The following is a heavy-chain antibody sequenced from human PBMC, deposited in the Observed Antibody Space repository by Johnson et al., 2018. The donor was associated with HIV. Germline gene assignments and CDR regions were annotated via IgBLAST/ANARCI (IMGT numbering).Heavy chain of an antibody. J-gene: IGHJ3*02. CDR3: ARAYYNFWSGYAFDI. CDR1: GFTFSSYW. Sequence: VQLVESGGGLVQPGGSLRLSCAASGFTFSSYWMSWVRQAPGKGLEWVANIKQDGSEKYYVDYVTGRFTISRDNAKNSLYLQMNSLRAEDTAVYYCARAYYNFWSGYAFDIWGQGTMVTVSS. V-gene: IGHV3-7*01. D-gene: IGHD3-3*01. CDR2: IKQDGSEK.